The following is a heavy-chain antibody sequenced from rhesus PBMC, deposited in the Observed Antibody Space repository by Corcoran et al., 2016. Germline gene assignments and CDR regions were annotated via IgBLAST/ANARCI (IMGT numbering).Heavy chain of an antibody. CDR2: IYGCGRST. Sequence: QVQLQESCPGLVKPSETLSLTCAVSGYSISSGYYWGWIRQPPGKGLERIGSIYGCGRSTFLNPSLKSWVTLSVDPSKNQFSRKLSSVTAADTAVYYCARTPNTVKIDYWGQGVLVTVSS. V-gene: IGHV4S14*01. D-gene: IGHD4-23*01. J-gene: IGHJ4*01. CDR3: ARTPNTVKIDY. CDR1: GYSISSGYY.